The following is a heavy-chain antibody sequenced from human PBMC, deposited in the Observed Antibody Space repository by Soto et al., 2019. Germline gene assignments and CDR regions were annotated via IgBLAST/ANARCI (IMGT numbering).Heavy chain of an antibody. CDR3: TRANWYSEY. CDR1: GGSISNHY. V-gene: IGHV4-59*11. Sequence: QVQLQESGPGLVKPSETLSLTCSVSGGSISNHYWSWIRQPPGKGLEWIGCIYYNGNTNYNPSLKSRVNMSVDTSRNQISLKLTTVTAADTAVYYCTRANWYSEYWGQGALGTVSS. D-gene: IGHD7-27*01. CDR2: IYYNGNT. J-gene: IGHJ4*02.